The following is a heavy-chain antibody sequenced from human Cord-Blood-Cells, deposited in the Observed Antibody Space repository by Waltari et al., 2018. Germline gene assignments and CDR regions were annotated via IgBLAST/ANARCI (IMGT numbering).Heavy chain of an antibody. Sequence: QVQLVESGGGVVQPGRSLRLSCAASGFTFSSYGMHWVRLAPGKGLEWVAVLWYDGSNKYYADSVKGRFTISRDNSKNTLYLQMNSLRAEDTAVYYCAREILGGMDVWGQGTTVTVSS. V-gene: IGHV3-33*01. D-gene: IGHD7-27*01. CDR2: LWYDGSNK. CDR1: GFTFSSYG. CDR3: AREILGGMDV. J-gene: IGHJ6*02.